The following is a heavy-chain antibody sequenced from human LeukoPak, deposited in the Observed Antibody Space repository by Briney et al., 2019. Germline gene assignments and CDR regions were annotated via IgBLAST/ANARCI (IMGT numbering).Heavy chain of an antibody. J-gene: IGHJ6*02. CDR2: MNPYSGIT. D-gene: IGHD6-13*01. Sequence: ASVKVSCKASGYTFTSSYDINWVRQAPGQGLEWMGWMNPYSGITGYAQKFQGRVTMTRDTSISTAYMELSRLTSEDTAVYFCARENVNRGSSWGYDYFGMDVWGQGTAVTVSS. CDR3: ARENVNRGSSWGYDYFGMDV. CDR1: GYTFTSSYD. V-gene: IGHV1-8*01.